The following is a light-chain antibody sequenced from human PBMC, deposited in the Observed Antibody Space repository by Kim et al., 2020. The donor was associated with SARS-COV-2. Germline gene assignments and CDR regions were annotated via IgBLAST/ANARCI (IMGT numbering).Light chain of an antibody. CDR2: KGS. V-gene: IGLV3-25*03. J-gene: IGLJ2*01. CDR1: ALPKQY. CDR3: QSADSSGTYVV. Sequence: SYELTQPPSVSVSPGQTARITCSGDALPKQYAYWYQQKPGQAPVMVIYKGSERPSGIPERFSGYSSGTTVTLTISGVQAEDEADYYCQSADSSGTYVVFG.